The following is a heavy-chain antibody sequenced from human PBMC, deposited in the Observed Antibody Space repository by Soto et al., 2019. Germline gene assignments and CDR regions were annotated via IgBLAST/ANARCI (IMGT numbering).Heavy chain of an antibody. V-gene: IGHV1-2*02. Sequence: ASVKVSCKASGYTFTGYYMHWVRQPAGQGLEWMGWINPNSGGTNYAQKFQGRVTMTRDTSISTAYMELSRLRSDDTAVYYCARDRGYSYGYYYYYGMDVWGQGTTVTVSS. J-gene: IGHJ6*02. CDR2: INPNSGGT. D-gene: IGHD5-18*01. CDR1: GYTFTGYY. CDR3: ARDRGYSYGYYYYYGMDV.